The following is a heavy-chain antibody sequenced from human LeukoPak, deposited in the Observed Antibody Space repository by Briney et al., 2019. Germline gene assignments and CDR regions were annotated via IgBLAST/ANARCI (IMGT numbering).Heavy chain of an antibody. CDR2: IYSGGGT. Sequence: GGSLLLSCAASGFTVSSNYMSWGRPAPGKGLEWVSVIYSGGGTYYADSVKGRFTISRDNSKNTLYLQMNSLRAEDTAVYYCARGGDSSGYYPNWFDPWGQGTLVTVSS. V-gene: IGHV3-53*01. CDR1: GFTVSSNY. J-gene: IGHJ5*02. CDR3: ARGGDSSGYYPNWFDP. D-gene: IGHD3-22*01.